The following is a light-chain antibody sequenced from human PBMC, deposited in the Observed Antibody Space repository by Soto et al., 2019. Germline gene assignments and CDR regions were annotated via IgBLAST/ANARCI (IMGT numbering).Light chain of an antibody. CDR3: QRRSDWPST. J-gene: IGKJ4*01. CDR1: QSVSRY. CDR2: DAS. V-gene: IGKV3-11*01. Sequence: EIVLTQSPATLSLSPGERATLSCRASQSVSRYLAWYQQKPGQAPRLLIYDASNRATGIPARFSGSGSGTDFTLTISSREPEDFAVYYCQRRSDWPSTFCGGTKVQIK.